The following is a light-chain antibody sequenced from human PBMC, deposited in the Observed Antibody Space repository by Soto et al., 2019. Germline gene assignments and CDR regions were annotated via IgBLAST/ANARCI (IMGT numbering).Light chain of an antibody. CDR2: DAS. Sequence: DIQMTQSPSTLSASVGDGVSITCRASQSISNWLAWYQQKPGKVPKLLIYDASSLESGVPSRFSGSGSGTEFTLTISGLQTDDFATYREQGYNSYYRPCGEGTKVDIK. V-gene: IGKV1-5*01. J-gene: IGKJ1*01. CDR3: QGYNSYYRP. CDR1: QSISNW.